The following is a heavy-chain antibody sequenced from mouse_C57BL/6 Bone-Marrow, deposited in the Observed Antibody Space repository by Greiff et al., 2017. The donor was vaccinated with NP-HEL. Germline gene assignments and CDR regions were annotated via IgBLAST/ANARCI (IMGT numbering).Heavy chain of an antibody. CDR1: GYTFTDYN. J-gene: IGHJ4*01. Sequence: VQLKQSGPELVKPGASVKMSCKASGYTFTDYNMHWVKQSHGKSLEWIGYINPNNGGTSYNQKFKGKATLTVNKSSITAYMQLRSLTSEDSAVYYCARVKIYYYGSISYYAMDYWGQGTSVTVAS. V-gene: IGHV1-22*01. CDR2: INPNNGGT. CDR3: ARVKIYYYGSISYYAMDY. D-gene: IGHD1-1*01.